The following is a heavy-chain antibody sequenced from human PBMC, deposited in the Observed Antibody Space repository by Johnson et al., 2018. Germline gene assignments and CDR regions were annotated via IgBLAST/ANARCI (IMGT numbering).Heavy chain of an antibody. Sequence: QVQLQESGGGVVQPGRSXRPSCAASGFTFSSYGMHWVRQAPGKGLAWVEVIWYDGSNKYYADSGKGRFTLSRDNSKNTLYLQMNSLSAEDTAVYYCAREVGAVAGPYFDYWGQGTLVTVSS. CDR2: IWYDGSNK. CDR3: AREVGAVAGPYFDY. J-gene: IGHJ4*02. CDR1: GFTFSSYG. D-gene: IGHD6-19*01. V-gene: IGHV3-33*01.